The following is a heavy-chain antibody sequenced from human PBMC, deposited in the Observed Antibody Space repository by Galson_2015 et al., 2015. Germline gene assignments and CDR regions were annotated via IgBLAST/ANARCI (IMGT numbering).Heavy chain of an antibody. Sequence: SVKVSCKASGYTFTSYGISWVRQAPGQGLEWMGWISAYNGNTNYAQKLQGRVTMTTDTSTSTAYMELRSLRSDDTAVYYCARDLYGDYVVGYYYYYGMDVWGQGTTVTVSS. CDR3: ARDLYGDYVVGYYYYYGMDV. CDR2: ISAYNGNT. CDR1: GYTFTSYG. D-gene: IGHD4-17*01. J-gene: IGHJ6*02. V-gene: IGHV1-18*01.